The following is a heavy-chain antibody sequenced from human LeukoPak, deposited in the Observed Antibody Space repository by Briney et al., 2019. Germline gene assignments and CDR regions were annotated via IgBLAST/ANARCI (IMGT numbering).Heavy chain of an antibody. CDR2: ILYEGSNK. Sequence: GGSLRLSWAASAFSFRNFDMHWVRQTEGELLGWVAFILYEGSNKDYGDSVKGRFTISRDNSKNTVYPHMNGLRTEDTAVYHCAKLKHPSSSVLYVFDLWGQGTMVTVSS. CDR3: AKLKHPSSSVLYVFDL. CDR1: AFSFRNFD. V-gene: IGHV3-30*02. D-gene: IGHD6-19*01. J-gene: IGHJ3*01.